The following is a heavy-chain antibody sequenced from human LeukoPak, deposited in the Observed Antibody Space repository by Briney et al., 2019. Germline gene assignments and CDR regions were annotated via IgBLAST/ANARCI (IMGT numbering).Heavy chain of an antibody. D-gene: IGHD1-26*01. CDR1: GFTFSTYG. CDR3: ARGGLTIAEATTSWYLDY. V-gene: IGHV3-33*01. Sequence: GRSLRLSCAASGFTFSTYGMHWVRQAQGKGLEWVALTWYDGSNKNYADSVKGRLTISRDNSKNTLYLQMNSLRGEDTAVYYCARGGLTIAEATTSWYLDYWGQGTLVTVSS. CDR2: TWYDGSNK. J-gene: IGHJ4*02.